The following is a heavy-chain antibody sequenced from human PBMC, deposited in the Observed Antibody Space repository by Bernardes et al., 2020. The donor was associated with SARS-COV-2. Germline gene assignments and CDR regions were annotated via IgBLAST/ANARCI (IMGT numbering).Heavy chain of an antibody. J-gene: IGHJ4*02. CDR2: ISYDGSNK. CDR3: ARDRASSWWLDY. D-gene: IGHD6-13*01. V-gene: IGHV3-30-3*01. Sequence: GGSLRLSCAASGFTFSSYAMHWVRQAPGKGLEWVAVISYDGSNKYYADSVKGRFTISRDNSKNTLYLQMNSLRAEDTAVYYCARDRASSWWLDYWGQGTLVTVSS. CDR1: GFTFSSYA.